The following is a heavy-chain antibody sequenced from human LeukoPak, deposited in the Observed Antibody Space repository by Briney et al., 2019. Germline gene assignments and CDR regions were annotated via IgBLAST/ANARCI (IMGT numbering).Heavy chain of an antibody. CDR2: IYHSGST. CDR1: GGSISSSNW. D-gene: IGHD6-13*01. Sequence: SETLSLTCAVSGGSISSSNWWSWVRQPPGKGLEWIGEIYHSGSTNYNPSLKSRVTISVDTSKNQFSLKLSSVTAADTAVYYCARGYSSSWYWNWSDPWGQGTLVTVSS. V-gene: IGHV4-4*02. CDR3: ARGYSSSWYWNWSDP. J-gene: IGHJ5*02.